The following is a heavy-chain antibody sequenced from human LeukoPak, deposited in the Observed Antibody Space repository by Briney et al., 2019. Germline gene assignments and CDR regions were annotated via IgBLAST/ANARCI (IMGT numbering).Heavy chain of an antibody. J-gene: IGHJ4*02. CDR1: GFTFSIYS. CDR2: ISSGGSTI. D-gene: IGHD6-19*01. Sequence: GGSLRLSCAASGFTFSIYSMNWVRQAPGKGLEWVSYISSGGSTIYYADSVRGRFTVSRDNAKNSLYLEMNSLRAEDTAVYYCARASSKTRIAVAGTDYWGQGTLVTVSS. V-gene: IGHV3-48*01. CDR3: ARASSKTRIAVAGTDY.